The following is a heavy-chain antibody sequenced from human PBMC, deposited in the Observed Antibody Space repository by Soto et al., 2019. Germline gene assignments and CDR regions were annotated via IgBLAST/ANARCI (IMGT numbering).Heavy chain of an antibody. CDR2: IWYDGSNK. D-gene: IGHD2-15*01. CDR1: GFTFSSYG. J-gene: IGHJ4*02. CDR3: ARDLRVVVPPYYFDY. Sequence: PGGSLRLSCAASGFTFSSYGMHWVRQAPGKGLEWVAVIWYDGSNKYYADSVKGRLTISRDNSKNTLYLQMNSLRAEDTAVYYCARDLRVVVPPYYFDYWGQGTLVTVSS. V-gene: IGHV3-33*01.